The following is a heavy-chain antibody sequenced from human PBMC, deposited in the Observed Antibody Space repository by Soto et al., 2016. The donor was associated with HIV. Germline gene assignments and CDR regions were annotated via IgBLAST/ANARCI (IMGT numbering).Heavy chain of an antibody. J-gene: IGHJ6*01. CDR3: ARGSSSGWYMDV. Sequence: QVQLQESGPGLVKPSETLSLTCTVSGGSISSYYWSWIRQPPGKGLEWIGYIYYSGSTNYNPSLKSRVTISVDTSKNQFSLKLSSVTAADTAVYYCARGSSSGWYMDVWGPRDHGHRLL. V-gene: IGHV4-59*01. D-gene: IGHD6-19*01. CDR2: IYYSGST. CDR1: GGSISSYY.